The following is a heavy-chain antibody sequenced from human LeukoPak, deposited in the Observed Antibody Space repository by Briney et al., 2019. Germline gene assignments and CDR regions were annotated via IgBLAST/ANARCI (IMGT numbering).Heavy chain of an antibody. J-gene: IGHJ4*02. D-gene: IGHD2-8*01. Sequence: ASVKVSCKAPGYTFTAYYMLWVRQAPGQGLEWMGWINPNSGGTNYAQKFQGWVTMTRDTSISTAYMELSRLKSDDTAVYYCARGVPYCTNGVCSEGDFDYWGQGTLVTVSS. CDR3: ARGVPYCTNGVCSEGDFDY. V-gene: IGHV1-2*04. CDR1: GYTFTAYY. CDR2: INPNSGGT.